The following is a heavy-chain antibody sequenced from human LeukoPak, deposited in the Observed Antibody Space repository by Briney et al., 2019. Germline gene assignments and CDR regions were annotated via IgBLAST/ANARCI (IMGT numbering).Heavy chain of an antibody. J-gene: IGHJ4*02. CDR3: AKDNEDKYNSGDAAYYFAD. CDR2: IRYGGTNK. CDR1: GFTFSLYG. D-gene: IGHD3-22*01. V-gene: IGHV3-30*02. Sequence: GGSLRLSCAAYGFTFSLYGMHWVRQAPGKGLEWVAVIRYGGTNKYYADSVKGRFTVSRDNSKNALYLQRNSLRAEDTATYYCAKDNEDKYNSGDAAYYFADWGQGTLVSVSS.